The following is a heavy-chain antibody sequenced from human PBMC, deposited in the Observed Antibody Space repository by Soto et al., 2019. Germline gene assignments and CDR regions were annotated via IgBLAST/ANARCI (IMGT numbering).Heavy chain of an antibody. CDR3: ARHPYIGGFDV. V-gene: IGHV5-10-1*01. Sequence: GESLKISCKGSGYSFANYWISWARQMPGKGLEWMGRFSPTDSYTDYDPSFQGHVTISGDKSINTAYVQWSSLRASDTAMYFCARHPYIGGFDVWGQGTTVTVSS. D-gene: IGHD2-15*01. CDR1: GYSFANYW. J-gene: IGHJ6*02. CDR2: FSPTDSYT.